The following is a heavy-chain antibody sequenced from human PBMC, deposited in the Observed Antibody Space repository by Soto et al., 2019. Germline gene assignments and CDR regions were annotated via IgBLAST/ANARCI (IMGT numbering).Heavy chain of an antibody. Sequence: SETLSLTCTVSGGSISSGGYYWSWIRQHPGKGLEWIGYIYYSGSTYYNPSLKSRVTISVDTSKNQFSLKLSSVTAADTAVYYCAREGIAARGNWFDPWGQGTLVTVSS. CDR1: GGSISSGGYY. CDR2: IYYSGST. CDR3: AREGIAARGNWFDP. J-gene: IGHJ5*02. D-gene: IGHD6-6*01. V-gene: IGHV4-31*03.